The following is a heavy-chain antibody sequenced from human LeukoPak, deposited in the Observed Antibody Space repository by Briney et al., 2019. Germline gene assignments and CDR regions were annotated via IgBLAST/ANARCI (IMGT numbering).Heavy chain of an antibody. Sequence: GGSLRHSCAASGFTFSGYALTWFRQAPGKGLEWVSSISDSGSTTYYADSVKGRFTISRDNSKNTLYLQMNSLRAEDMAVYYCAKDGSYGYVWYFDLWGRGTVVTVSS. CDR1: GFTFSGYA. J-gene: IGHJ2*01. V-gene: IGHV3-23*01. D-gene: IGHD5-18*01. CDR3: AKDGSYGYVWYFDL. CDR2: ISDSGSTT.